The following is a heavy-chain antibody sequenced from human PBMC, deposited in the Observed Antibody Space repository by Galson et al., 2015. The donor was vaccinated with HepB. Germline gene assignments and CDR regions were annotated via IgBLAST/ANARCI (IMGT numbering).Heavy chain of an antibody. CDR3: SRNYQRGAFDI. CDR2: IYIDGKT. Sequence: SLRLSCAASGFTVSSNYMSWVRQVPGKGPEWVSVIYIDGKTYYADSVKGRFTISRDNSKNTLYLRMNSLTAEDTAVYYCSRNYQRGAFDIWGQGTMVTVSS. J-gene: IGHJ3*02. D-gene: IGHD2-2*01. CDR1: GFTVSSNY. V-gene: IGHV3-53*01.